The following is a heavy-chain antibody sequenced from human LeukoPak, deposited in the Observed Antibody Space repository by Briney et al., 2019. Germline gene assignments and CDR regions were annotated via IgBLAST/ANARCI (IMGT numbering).Heavy chain of an antibody. Sequence: GGSLRLSCAASGLTFSSHWMHWVRQAPGRGLEWVAVISYDGSNKFYADSVKGRFTISRDNSKNTLHLQMNSLRTEDTAVYYCARDKAYDSNNYYWESNGMDVWGQGTTVTVSS. CDR1: GLTFSSHW. D-gene: IGHD3-22*01. V-gene: IGHV3-30*03. J-gene: IGHJ6*02. CDR2: ISYDGSNK. CDR3: ARDKAYDSNNYYWESNGMDV.